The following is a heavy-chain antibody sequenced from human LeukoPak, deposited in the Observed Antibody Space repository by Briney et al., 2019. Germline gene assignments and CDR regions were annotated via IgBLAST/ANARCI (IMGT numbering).Heavy chain of an antibody. CDR1: GGSISSSNW. J-gene: IGHJ5*02. Sequence: PSETLSLTCAVSGGSISSSNWWSWVRQPPGKGLEWIGEIYHSGSTNYNPSLKSRVTISVDKSKNQFSLKLSSVTAADTAVYYCARGPSGYDWSNWFDPWGQGTLVTVSS. V-gene: IGHV4-4*02. CDR2: IYHSGST. D-gene: IGHD5-12*01. CDR3: ARGPSGYDWSNWFDP.